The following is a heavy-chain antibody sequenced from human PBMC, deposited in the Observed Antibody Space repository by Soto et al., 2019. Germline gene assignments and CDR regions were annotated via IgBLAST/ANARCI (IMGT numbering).Heavy chain of an antibody. CDR3: ARGPFRPSAMDV. D-gene: IGHD3-10*01. Sequence: ASVKVSCKVSGYTLTELSMHWVRQAPGKGLEWMGGTIPALGKTHYIEKFQGRVTITVDDATRTVYMEVRDLTSEDTAIYYCARGPFRPSAMDVWGQGTTVTVSS. J-gene: IGHJ6*02. CDR1: GYTLTELS. CDR2: TIPALGKT. V-gene: IGHV1-24*01.